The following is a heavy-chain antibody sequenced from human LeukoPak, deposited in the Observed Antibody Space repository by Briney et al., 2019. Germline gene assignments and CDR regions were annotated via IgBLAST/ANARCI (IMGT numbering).Heavy chain of an antibody. J-gene: IGHJ4*02. CDR2: IYQNGDT. CDR3: ARGVAAAGTVPY. Sequence: PSQTLSLTCIVSGDSISNGAYYWSWIRQHPGKGLEWIGHIYQNGDTFYNPSLKSRVNISIDASQSQFSLELISVTAADTAVYHCARGVAAAGTVPYWGQGTLVTVSS. CDR1: GDSISNGAYY. D-gene: IGHD6-13*01. V-gene: IGHV4-31*03.